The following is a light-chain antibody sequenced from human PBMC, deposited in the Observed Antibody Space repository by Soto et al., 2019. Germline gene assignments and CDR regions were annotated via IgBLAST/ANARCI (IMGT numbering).Light chain of an antibody. V-gene: IGKV1-33*01. CDR3: QQYDNVPFT. J-gene: IGKJ3*01. CDR2: DAS. CDR1: QDIDKY. Sequence: DIQMTQSPSSLSASVGDRVTITCQASQDIDKYLSWYQQKPGKAPKLLIYDASNLETGVPSRFSGSGSGTDFTFTISRLQPEDLATYYCQQYDNVPFTFGPGTKVDIK.